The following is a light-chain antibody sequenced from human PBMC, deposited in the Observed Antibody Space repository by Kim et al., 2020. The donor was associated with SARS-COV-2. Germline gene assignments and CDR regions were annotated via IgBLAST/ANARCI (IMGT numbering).Light chain of an antibody. CDR2: GAS. CDR1: QSISSW. Sequence: GDRVTITCRASQSISSWLAWYQQKPGKAPKLLIYGASSLESGVPSRFSGSGSGTEFTLTISSLQPDDFATYYCQQYNSYRTFGQ. V-gene: IGKV1-5*01. CDR3: QQYNSYRT. J-gene: IGKJ1*01.